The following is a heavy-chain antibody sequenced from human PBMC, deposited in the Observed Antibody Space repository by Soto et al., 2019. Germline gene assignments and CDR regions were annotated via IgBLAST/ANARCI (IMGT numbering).Heavy chain of an antibody. V-gene: IGHV3-33*01. Sequence: GGSLRLSCAASGFTFSSYGMHWVRQAPGKGLEWVAVIWYDGSNKYYADSVKGRFTISRDNAKKSLYLQMNSLRAEDTAVYYCARGSPSWNSISCYGTRGLDGWGQGTTVTVSS. J-gene: IGHJ6*02. D-gene: IGHD2-2*01. CDR1: GFTFSSYG. CDR3: ARGSPSWNSISCYGTRGLDG. CDR2: IWYDGSNK.